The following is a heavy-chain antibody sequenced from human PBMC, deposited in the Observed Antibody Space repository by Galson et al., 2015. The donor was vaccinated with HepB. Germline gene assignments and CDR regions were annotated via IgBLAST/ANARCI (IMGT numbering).Heavy chain of an antibody. V-gene: IGHV1-46*01. CDR3: AGSTVAGTASFDY. D-gene: IGHD6-19*01. J-gene: IGHJ4*02. CDR1: GYTFTSYY. Sequence: SVKVSCKASGYTFTSYYMHWVRQAPGQGLEWMGIINPSGGSTSYVQKFQGRVTMTRDTSTSTVYMELSSLRSEDTAVYYCAGSTVAGTASFDYWGQGTLVTVSS. CDR2: INPSGGST.